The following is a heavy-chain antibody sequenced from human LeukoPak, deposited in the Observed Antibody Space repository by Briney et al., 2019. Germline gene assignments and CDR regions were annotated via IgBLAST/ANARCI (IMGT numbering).Heavy chain of an antibody. CDR2: INHSGST. CDR1: GGSFSGYY. J-gene: IGHJ5*02. Sequence: SETLSLTCAVYGGSFSGYYWSWIRQPPGKGLEWIGEINHSGSTNYNPSLKSRVTISVETCKNQFSLKLSSVTAAGTAVYYCARTPGAMWRTTMKWFDPWGQGTLVTVSS. D-gene: IGHD3-22*01. CDR3: ARTPGAMWRTTMKWFDP. V-gene: IGHV4-34*01.